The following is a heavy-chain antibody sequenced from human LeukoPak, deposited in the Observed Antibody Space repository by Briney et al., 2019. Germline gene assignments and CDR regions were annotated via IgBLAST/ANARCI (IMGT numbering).Heavy chain of an antibody. V-gene: IGHV1-8*03. D-gene: IGHD5-18*01. Sequence: ASVKVSCKASGYTFTSYDINWVRQATGQGLEWMEWMNPNSGNTGYAQKFQGRVTITRNTSISTAYMELSSLRSEDTAVYYCARVDTAMVRNYYYYMDVWGKGTTVTVSS. CDR2: MNPNSGNT. J-gene: IGHJ6*03. CDR1: GYTFTSYD. CDR3: ARVDTAMVRNYYYYMDV.